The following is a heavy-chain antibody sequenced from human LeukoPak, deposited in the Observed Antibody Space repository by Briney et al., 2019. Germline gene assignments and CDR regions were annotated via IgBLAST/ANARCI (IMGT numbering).Heavy chain of an antibody. Sequence: GGSLRLSCAASGSTFSSYSMSWVHQAPGKGLEWVSSISGSGSSTYYRDSAKGRLTISRDNSKKTMYLQMNSLRADDTAVYYCAKGDRAAGGPYLFNWFDPWGQGTLVTVSS. CDR1: GSTFSSYS. CDR3: AKGDRAAGGPYLFNWFDP. J-gene: IGHJ5*02. CDR2: ISGSGSST. D-gene: IGHD6-13*01. V-gene: IGHV3-23*01.